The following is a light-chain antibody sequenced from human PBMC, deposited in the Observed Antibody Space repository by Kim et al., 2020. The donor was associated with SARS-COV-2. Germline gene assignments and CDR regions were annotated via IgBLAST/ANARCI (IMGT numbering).Light chain of an antibody. J-gene: IGKJ4*01. CDR3: QQSYSTPRT. CDR1: QSISSY. CDR2: AAS. Sequence: ASVVDRVTITCRASQSISSYLNWYQQKPGKAPKLLIYAASSLQSGGPSRFSGSGSGTDFTLTISSLQPEDFATYYCQQSYSTPRTFGGGTKVDIK. V-gene: IGKV1-39*01.